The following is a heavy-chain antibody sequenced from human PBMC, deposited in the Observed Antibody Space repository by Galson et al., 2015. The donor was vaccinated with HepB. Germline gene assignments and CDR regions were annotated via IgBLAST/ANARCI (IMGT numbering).Heavy chain of an antibody. J-gene: IGHJ4*02. CDR1: GFTFSDYG. CDR2: INWHSGRI. CDR3: AKDATPLGYCSSASCYTWFDY. Sequence: SLRLSCAASGFTFSDYGMNWVRQAPGKGLEWVSTINWHSGRIDYADSVKGRFTVSRDNAKNSLYLQMNSLRAEDTALYYCAKDATPLGYCSSASCYTWFDYWGQGTLVTVSS. V-gene: IGHV3-9*01. D-gene: IGHD2-2*02.